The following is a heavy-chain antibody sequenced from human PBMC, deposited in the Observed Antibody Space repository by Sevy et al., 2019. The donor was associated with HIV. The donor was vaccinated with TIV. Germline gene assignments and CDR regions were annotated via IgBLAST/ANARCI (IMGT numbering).Heavy chain of an antibody. D-gene: IGHD1-1*01. V-gene: IGHV3-30*04. J-gene: IGHJ1*01. CDR2: ISLDAGNE. Sequence: GGSLRLSCAASGFTFGGYSMHWVRQAPGKGLEWVSAISLDAGNEHYVDSVKGRFTISRDNFQNSLFLQMNSLRPEDTAVYYCALERLSSDVAEYFQNWGQGTLVTVSS. CDR1: GFTFGGYS. CDR3: ALERLSSDVAEYFQN.